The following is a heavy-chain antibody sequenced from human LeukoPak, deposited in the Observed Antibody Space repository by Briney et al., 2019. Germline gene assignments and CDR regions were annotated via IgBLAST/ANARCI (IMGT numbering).Heavy chain of an antibody. CDR3: ARSVTMIVVAPGY. CDR1: GFTFSSYG. D-gene: IGHD3-22*01. J-gene: IGHJ4*02. Sequence: GGSLRLSYAASGFTFSSYGMHWVRQAPGKGLEWVAVIWYDGSNKYYADSVKGRFTISRDNSKNTLYLQMNSLRAEDTAVYYCARSVTMIVVAPGYWGQGTLVTVSS. CDR2: IWYDGSNK. V-gene: IGHV3-33*01.